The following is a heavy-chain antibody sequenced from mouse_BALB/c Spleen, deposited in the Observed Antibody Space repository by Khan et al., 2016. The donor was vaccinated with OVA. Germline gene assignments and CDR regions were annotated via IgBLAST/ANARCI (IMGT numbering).Heavy chain of an antibody. V-gene: IGHV1-4*01. Sequence: QVQLQQSGAELARPGASVKMSCKASGYTFTSYTIHWIKKRPGQGLEWIGYINPSNDYTNYNQKFKDKATLTTDKSSTTAYLRLSSLTSDDSAVYNCVRDGAYHRNDGWFAYRGQGTLVTVSA. J-gene: IGHJ3*01. CDR3: VRDGAYHRNDGWFAY. D-gene: IGHD2-14*01. CDR2: INPSNDYT. CDR1: GYTFTSYT.